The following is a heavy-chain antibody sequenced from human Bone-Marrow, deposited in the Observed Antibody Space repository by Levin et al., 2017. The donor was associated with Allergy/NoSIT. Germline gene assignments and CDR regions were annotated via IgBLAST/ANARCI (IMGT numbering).Heavy chain of an antibody. V-gene: IGHV3-7*01. J-gene: IGHJ4*02. D-gene: IGHD6-19*01. CDR3: GADVGIAVADRNY. CDR2: IEKDGNEM. CDR1: GFTFNLYW. Sequence: ASVKVSCAASGFTFNLYWMNWIRQAPGKGLEWVANIEKDGNEMHYVDSVEGRFTISRDNAKNVLYLEMSSLRVEDTALYYCGADVGIAVADRNYWGQGVLVTVSS.